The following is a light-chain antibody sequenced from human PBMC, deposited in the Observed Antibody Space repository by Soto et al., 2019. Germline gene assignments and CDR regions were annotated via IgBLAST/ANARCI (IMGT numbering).Light chain of an antibody. CDR1: QNIGSN. V-gene: IGKV3-15*01. CDR3: QQYDNWPPWT. CDR2: GAS. Sequence: EIVMTQSPATLSVSPGERATLSCRASQNIGSNLVWYQQIPGQAPRLLIYGASTRATGIPARFSGSGSGTEFTLTISSLQSEYFAVYYCQQYDNWPPWTFGQGTKVDIK. J-gene: IGKJ1*01.